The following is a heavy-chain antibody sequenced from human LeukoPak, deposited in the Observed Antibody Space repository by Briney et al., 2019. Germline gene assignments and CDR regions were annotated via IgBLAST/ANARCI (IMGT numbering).Heavy chain of an antibody. Sequence: SETLSLTCAVSGYSISSGYYWGWIRQPPGKGLEWIGSIYHSGSTYYNPSLKSRVAISVDTSKNQFSLKLSSVTAADTAVYYCARGRLKSITGTLPRFDPWGQGTLVTVSS. CDR1: GYSISSGYY. CDR3: ARGRLKSITGTLPRFDP. J-gene: IGHJ5*02. CDR2: IYHSGST. V-gene: IGHV4-38-2*01. D-gene: IGHD1-20*01.